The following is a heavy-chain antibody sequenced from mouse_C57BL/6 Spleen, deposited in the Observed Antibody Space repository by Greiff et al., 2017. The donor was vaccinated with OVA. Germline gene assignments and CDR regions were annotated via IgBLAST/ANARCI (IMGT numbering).Heavy chain of an antibody. D-gene: IGHD2-1*01. CDR1: GYTFTDFA. CDR2: IDPETGGT. V-gene: IGHV1-15*01. Sequence: VQLQESGAELVRPGASVTLSCKASGYTFTDFAMHWVKQTPVHGLEWIGAIDPETGGTAYNQKFKGKAILTADKSSSTAYIELRSLTSENSAVYYCTRNYGNYGRYFDDWGTGTTLTVSS. J-gene: IGHJ1*03. CDR3: TRNYGNYGRYFDD.